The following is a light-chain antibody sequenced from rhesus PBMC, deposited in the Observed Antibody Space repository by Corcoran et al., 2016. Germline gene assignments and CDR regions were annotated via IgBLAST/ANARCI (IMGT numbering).Light chain of an antibody. CDR3: QHHYGAPYS. V-gene: IGKV1-74*01. Sequence: DIQMTQSPSSLSASVGDRVTITFRVSENNKTHLHWNQQKPGKSPKLLSDKASPLQSGAPSRFSGRGSRTDYTFTISSLQSEDVATYYCQHHYGAPYSFGQGTKVEIK. J-gene: IGKJ2*01. CDR1: ENNKTH. CDR2: KAS.